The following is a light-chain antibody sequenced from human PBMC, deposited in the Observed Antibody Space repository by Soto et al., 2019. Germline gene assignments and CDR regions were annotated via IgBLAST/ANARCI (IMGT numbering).Light chain of an antibody. CDR3: QQYGSSPTYT. CDR1: ENVSNNY. Sequence: EVVLTQSPGTLSLSPGERATLSCRASENVSNNYIAWYQQKPGQAPRLLIFGSSDRAAGITDRFSGSGSGTEFSLTIRRLEPEDFAVYYCQQYGSSPTYTFGQGTKLEIK. V-gene: IGKV3-20*01. CDR2: GSS. J-gene: IGKJ2*01.